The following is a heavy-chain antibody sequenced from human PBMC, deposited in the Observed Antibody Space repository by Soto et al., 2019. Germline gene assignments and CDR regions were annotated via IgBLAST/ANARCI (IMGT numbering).Heavy chain of an antibody. CDR1: GGSISSYY. V-gene: IGHV4-59*01. CDR3: ARVPAAAAGPYFDY. Sequence: QVQLQESGPGLVKPSETLSLTCTVSGGSISSYYWSWIRQPPGKGLEWIGYIYYSGSTNYNPSLKIRVTISVDTSRNQFSLKLSSVTAADTAVYYCARVPAAAAGPYFDYWGQGTLVTVSS. CDR2: IYYSGST. J-gene: IGHJ4*02. D-gene: IGHD6-13*01.